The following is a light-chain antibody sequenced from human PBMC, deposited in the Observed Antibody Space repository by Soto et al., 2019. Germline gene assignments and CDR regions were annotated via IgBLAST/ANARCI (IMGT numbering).Light chain of an antibody. CDR2: GNH. CDR1: SSNIGSNT. V-gene: IGLV1-44*01. J-gene: IGLJ2*01. CDR3: AAWDDSRNGVV. Sequence: QSALTQPPSASGTPGQRVTISCSGSSSNIGSNTVNWYQQLPGTAPKLLIYGNHQRPSGVPDRVSGSKSGTSASLAISGLQSEDEADYYCAAWDDSRNGVVFGGGTQLTVL.